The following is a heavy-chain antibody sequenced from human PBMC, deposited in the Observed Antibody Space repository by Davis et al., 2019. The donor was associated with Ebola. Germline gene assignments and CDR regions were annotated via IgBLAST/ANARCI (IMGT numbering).Heavy chain of an antibody. V-gene: IGHV1-69*13. CDR3: ARGSLYNWNLLPQNWFDP. D-gene: IGHD1-20*01. Sequence: AASVKVSCKASGGTFSSYAISWVRQAPGQGLEWMGGIIPIFGTANYAQKFQGRVTITADESTSTAYMELSSLRSEDTAVYYCARGSLYNWNLLPQNWFDPWGQGTLVTVSS. CDR2: IIPIFGTA. J-gene: IGHJ5*02. CDR1: GGTFSSYA.